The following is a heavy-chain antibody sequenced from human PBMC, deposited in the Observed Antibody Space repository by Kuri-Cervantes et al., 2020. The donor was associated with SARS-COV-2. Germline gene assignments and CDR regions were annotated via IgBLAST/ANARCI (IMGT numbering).Heavy chain of an antibody. D-gene: IGHD1-7*01. CDR2: ISYDGSNK. V-gene: IGHV3-30*03. Sequence: GESLKISCAASGFTFSSYGMHWVRQAPGKGLEWVAVISYDGSNKYYADSVKGRFTISRDNSKNTLYLQMNSLRAEDTAVYYCARHRHWNSGDAFDIWGQGTMVTVSS. CDR3: ARHRHWNSGDAFDI. CDR1: GFTFSSYG. J-gene: IGHJ3*02.